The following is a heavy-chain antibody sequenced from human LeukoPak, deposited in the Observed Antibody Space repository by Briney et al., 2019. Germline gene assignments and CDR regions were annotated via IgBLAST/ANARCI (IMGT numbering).Heavy chain of an antibody. CDR3: ARETSVAATPGVFDY. D-gene: IGHD2-15*01. CDR2: IYHSGST. Sequence: PSETLSLTCTVSGGSISSGGYYWSWIRQPPGKGLEWIGYIYHSGSTYYNPSLKSRVTISVGRSKNQFSLKLSSVTAADTAVYYCARETSVAATPGVFDYWGQGTLVTVSS. V-gene: IGHV4-30-2*01. CDR1: GGSISSGGYY. J-gene: IGHJ4*02.